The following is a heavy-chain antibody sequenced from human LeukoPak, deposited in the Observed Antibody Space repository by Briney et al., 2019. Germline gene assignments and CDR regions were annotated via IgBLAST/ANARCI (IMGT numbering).Heavy chain of an antibody. D-gene: IGHD4-17*01. CDR3: ARHDYGDYELDY. J-gene: IGHJ4*02. V-gene: IGHV3-48*03. CDR2: ISSSGSTI. Sequence: GGTLRLSCAASGFTFSSYEMNWVRQAPGKGLEWGSYISSSGSTIYYADSVKGRFTISRDNTKTSLYLQMNSLRTEDTAVYYCARHDYGDYELDYWGQGTLVTVSS. CDR1: GFTFSSYE.